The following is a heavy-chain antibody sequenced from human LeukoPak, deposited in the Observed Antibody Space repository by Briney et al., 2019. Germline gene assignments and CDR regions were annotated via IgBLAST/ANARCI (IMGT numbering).Heavy chain of an antibody. D-gene: IGHD3-22*01. V-gene: IGHV3-9*01. CDR2: ISWNSGSI. CDR3: ARGPTYYDSSGQVPFDY. J-gene: IGHJ4*02. Sequence: GGSLRLSCAASGFTFDDYAMHWVRQAPGKGLEWVSGISWNSGSIGYADSVKGRFTISRDNAKNSLYLQMNSLRAEDTAVYYCARGPTYYDSSGQVPFDYWGQGTLVTVSS. CDR1: GFTFDDYA.